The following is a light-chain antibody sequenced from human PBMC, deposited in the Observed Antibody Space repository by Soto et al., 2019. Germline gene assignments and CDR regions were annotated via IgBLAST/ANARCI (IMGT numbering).Light chain of an antibody. Sequence: IGATHPSTSVSASVVDRVSNTCRACQGSSSCLAWYQQKPGKAPNLLIYDAASLQSGVPSRFSGSGSGTDFTLTISSLQPEDFATYYCQQANSCPQAFVQGTRLGI. J-gene: IGKJ5*01. CDR1: QGSSSC. CDR3: QQANSCPQA. CDR2: DAA. V-gene: IGKV1-12*01.